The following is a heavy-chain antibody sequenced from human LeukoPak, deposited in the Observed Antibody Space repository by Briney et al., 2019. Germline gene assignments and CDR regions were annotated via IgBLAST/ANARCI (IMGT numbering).Heavy chain of an antibody. Sequence: GGSLRLSCAASGLTFSSYGMSWVRQAPGRGLEWVSAISATGGTTYYADSVRGRFTISRDNSRNTLYLQMNSLRAEDTAIYYCAKNGDRGAYCSGGTCYPYYYYYMDVWGKGTTVTISS. V-gene: IGHV3-23*01. D-gene: IGHD2-15*01. CDR1: GLTFSSYG. J-gene: IGHJ6*03. CDR3: AKNGDRGAYCSGGTCYPYYYYYMDV. CDR2: ISATGGTT.